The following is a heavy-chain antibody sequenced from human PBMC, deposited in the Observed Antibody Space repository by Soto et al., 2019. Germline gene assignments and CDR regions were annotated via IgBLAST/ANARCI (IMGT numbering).Heavy chain of an antibody. CDR3: ARFPIVATVDYYYMDV. CDR2: MNPNSGNT. D-gene: IGHD5-12*01. CDR1: GYTFTSYD. V-gene: IGHV1-8*01. J-gene: IGHJ6*03. Sequence: ASVKVPCKASGYTFTSYDINWVRQATGQGLEWMGWMNPNSGNTGYAQKFQGRVTMTRNTSISTAYMELSSLRSEDTAVYYCARFPIVATVDYYYMDVWGKGTTVTVS.